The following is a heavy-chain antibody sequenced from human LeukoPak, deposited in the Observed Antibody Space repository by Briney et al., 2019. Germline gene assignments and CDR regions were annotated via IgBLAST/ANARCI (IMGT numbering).Heavy chain of an antibody. J-gene: IGHJ4*02. Sequence: SVKVSCKASGYTFTSYGISWVRQAPGQGLEWMGRIIPILGIANYAQKFQGRVTITADKSTSTAYMELSSLRSEDTAVYYCATTPYNWNYVGNDYWGQGTLVTASS. CDR3: ATTPYNWNYVGNDY. D-gene: IGHD1-7*01. CDR1: GYTFTSYG. V-gene: IGHV1-69*04. CDR2: IIPILGIA.